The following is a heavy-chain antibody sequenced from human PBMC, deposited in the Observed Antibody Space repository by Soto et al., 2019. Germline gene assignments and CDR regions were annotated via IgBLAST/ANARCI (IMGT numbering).Heavy chain of an antibody. D-gene: IGHD3-3*01. CDR3: ARAQTIFGIITVFDY. Sequence: SETLSLTGTVSGGSINSGGYYWSWIRQHPGKGLEWIGYIYYSGSTYYNPSLKSRVTISIDTSKNQFSLKLSSVTAADTAVYYCARAQTIFGIITVFDYWGQGTLVTV. CDR1: GGSINSGGYY. V-gene: IGHV4-31*03. J-gene: IGHJ4*02. CDR2: IYYSGST.